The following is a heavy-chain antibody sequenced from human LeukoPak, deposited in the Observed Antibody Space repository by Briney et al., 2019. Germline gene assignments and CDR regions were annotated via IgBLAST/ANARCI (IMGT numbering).Heavy chain of an antibody. CDR2: ISGSGGST. V-gene: IGHV3-23*01. CDR3: AKASTVTTRGDAFDI. D-gene: IGHD4-17*01. J-gene: IGHJ3*02. CDR1: GFTFSSYA. Sequence: GGTLRLSCAASGFTFSSYAMSWVRQAPGKGLEWVSAISGSGGSTYYADSENGRFTISRDNSKNTLYLQMNSLRAEDTAVYSCAKASTVTTRGDAFDIWGQGTMVTASS.